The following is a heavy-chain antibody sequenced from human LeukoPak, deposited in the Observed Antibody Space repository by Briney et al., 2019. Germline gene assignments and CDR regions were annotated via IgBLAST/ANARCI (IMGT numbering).Heavy chain of an antibody. CDR3: ARHRFASAVILDY. D-gene: IGHD2-21*02. J-gene: IGHJ4*02. V-gene: IGHV4-59*08. CDR2: FYYSGST. CDR1: GGALTSFY. Sequence: SETLSLTCSVSGGALTSFYWSWLRQSPGKGLEWIGYFYYSGSTKYNPSLKSRVTMSGDTSKNQLSLKLRSVTAADTAMYYCARHRFASAVILDYWGQGDPVTVSS.